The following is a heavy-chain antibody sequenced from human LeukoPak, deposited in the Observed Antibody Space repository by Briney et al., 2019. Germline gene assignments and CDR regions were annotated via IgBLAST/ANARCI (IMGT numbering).Heavy chain of an antibody. D-gene: IGHD1-26*01. CDR1: GFTFYSHA. J-gene: IGHJ4*02. Sequence: GGSLRLSCAASGFTFYSHAMVWVRQAPGKGLEWVSFISFDGSNKVHADSVMGRFTISRDNSKNTVDLQINSLRHEDTAVYYCAKDWGQRGVGASLGHWGQGTLVIVSS. CDR3: AKDWGQRGVGASLGH. CDR2: ISFDGSNK. V-gene: IGHV3-30-3*01.